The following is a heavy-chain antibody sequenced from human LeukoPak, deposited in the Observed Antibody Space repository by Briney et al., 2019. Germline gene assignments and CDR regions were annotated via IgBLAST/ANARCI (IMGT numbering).Heavy chain of an antibody. CDR1: GFTFATSA. D-gene: IGHD4-17*01. J-gene: IGHJ4*02. CDR2: ISGRTTTT. V-gene: IGHV3-23*01. Sequence: PGGSLRLSCAASGFTFATSATTWVRQAPGKGLEWVSAISGRTTTTYYTGSLEGRFIISRDNSRNTLYLQMNSLRADDTAVYYCARTFGDYAHLDYWGRGTLVTVSS. CDR3: ARTFGDYAHLDY.